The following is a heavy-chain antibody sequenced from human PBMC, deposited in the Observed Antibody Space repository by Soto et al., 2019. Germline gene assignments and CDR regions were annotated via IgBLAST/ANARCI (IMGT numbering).Heavy chain of an antibody. Sequence: QVQLQESGPGLVKPSETLSLTCTVSGGSTSSHYWSWIRQPPGKGLEWIGYIHYSGSTNYNPSLKSPVTISVDTSKSQFALTLTSVTAADTAVYYCARTYYDFWSGAHYFYLDVSGKGTTVAVSS. D-gene: IGHD3-3*01. J-gene: IGHJ6*03. V-gene: IGHV4-59*08. CDR2: IHYSGST. CDR3: ARTYYDFWSGAHYFYLDV. CDR1: GGSTSSHY.